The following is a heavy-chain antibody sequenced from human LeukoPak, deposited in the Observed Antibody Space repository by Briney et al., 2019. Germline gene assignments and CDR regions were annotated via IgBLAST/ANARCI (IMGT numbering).Heavy chain of an antibody. CDR1: GYSISSGYY. CDR2: INHSGST. D-gene: IGHD3-9*01. J-gene: IGHJ4*02. V-gene: IGHV4-38-2*02. Sequence: SGTLSLTCTVSGYSISSGYYWGWIRQPPGKGLEWIGEINHSGSTNYNPSLKSRVTISVDTSKNQFSLKLSSVTAADTAVYYCARHPGYGSRLTGAGWGQGTLVTVSS. CDR3: ARHPGYGSRLTGAG.